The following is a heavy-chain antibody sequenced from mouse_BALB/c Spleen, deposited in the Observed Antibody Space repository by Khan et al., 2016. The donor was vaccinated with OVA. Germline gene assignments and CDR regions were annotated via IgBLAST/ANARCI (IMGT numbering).Heavy chain of an antibody. J-gene: IGHJ4*01. Sequence: QIQLVQSGPELKKPGETVKISCKASGYTFTNYGMNWVKQSPGKALKWMGWINTYTGEPTYADDFKGRFAFSLETSASTAFLQINNLKNEDTATYFCARPPYFSYTLDHWGQGTSVTVSS. CDR2: INTYTGEP. D-gene: IGHD2-10*01. V-gene: IGHV9-3-1*01. CDR3: ARPPYFSYTLDH. CDR1: GYTFTNYG.